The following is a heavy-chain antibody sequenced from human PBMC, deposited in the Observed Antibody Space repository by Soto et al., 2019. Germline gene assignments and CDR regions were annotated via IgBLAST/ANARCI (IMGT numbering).Heavy chain of an antibody. V-gene: IGHV1-18*04. D-gene: IGHD4-17*01. CDR2: ISPLKGRT. CDR1: GYTFTSYG. J-gene: IGHJ1*01. Sequence: QVQLVQSGPDLKRPGASMKVSCKASGYTFTSYGISWVRQAPGQGLEWMAWISPLKGRTQYSQKAQGRVTLSTDTSSNTAYXXMTTLRVDDTAVXXCXMDYGDRPEYFKHWGQGTLVTVS. CDR3: XMDYGDRPEYFKH.